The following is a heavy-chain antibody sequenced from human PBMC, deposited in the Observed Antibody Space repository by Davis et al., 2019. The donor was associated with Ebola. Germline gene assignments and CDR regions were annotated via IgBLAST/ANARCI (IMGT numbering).Heavy chain of an antibody. Sequence: MPGGSLRLSCTVSGGSVSSGSYYWSWIRQPPGKGLEWIGYIYYSGSTNYNPSLKSRVTISVDTSKNQFSLKLSSVTAADTAVYYCARENQGSYYYYGMDVWGQGTTVTVSS. CDR2: IYYSGST. D-gene: IGHD1-14*01. CDR3: ARENQGSYYYYGMDV. J-gene: IGHJ6*02. V-gene: IGHV4-61*01. CDR1: GGSVSSGSYY.